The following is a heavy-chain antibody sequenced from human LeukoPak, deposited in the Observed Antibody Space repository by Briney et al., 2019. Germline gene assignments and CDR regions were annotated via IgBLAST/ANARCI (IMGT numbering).Heavy chain of an antibody. Sequence: PGGSLRLSCVASGFTFSYFGMNWVRQAPGEGLEWVSSISSSGTYIYSTDSVKGRLTISRDNAKNSLYLLMNSLRAEDTAVYYCAREFTSGWIDYWGQGTLVTVSS. D-gene: IGHD6-19*01. CDR1: GFTFSYFG. J-gene: IGHJ4*02. CDR3: AREFTSGWIDY. CDR2: ISSSGTYI. V-gene: IGHV3-21*01.